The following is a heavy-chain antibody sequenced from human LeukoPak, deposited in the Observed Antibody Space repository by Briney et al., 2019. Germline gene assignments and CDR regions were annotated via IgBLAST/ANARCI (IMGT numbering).Heavy chain of an antibody. CDR3: ARWNHGDGLDF. D-gene: IGHD1-1*01. J-gene: IGHJ6*02. CDR1: DLAFSSYG. V-gene: IGHV3-33*01. Sequence: GSLRLSCAASDLAFSSYGMHWVRQAPGKGLEWVAVIWYDGSKKDYADFVKGRFTISRDNSKNTLYLQMNSLRVEDTAVYYCARWNHGDGLDFWGQGTTVTVSS. CDR2: IWYDGSKK.